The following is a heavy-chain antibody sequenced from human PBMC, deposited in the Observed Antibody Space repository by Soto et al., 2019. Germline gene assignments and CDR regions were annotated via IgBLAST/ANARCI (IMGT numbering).Heavy chain of an antibody. D-gene: IGHD3-9*01. J-gene: IGHJ4*02. Sequence: SETLSLTCTVSGGSISSYYWSWIRQPPGKGLEWIGYIYYSGSTNYNPSLKSRVTISVDTSKNQFSLKLSSVTAADTAVYYCATAGGAYYNILTGHCEWGQGTLVTVSS. CDR1: GGSISSYY. CDR3: ATAGGAYYNILTGHCE. CDR2: IYYSGST. V-gene: IGHV4-59*08.